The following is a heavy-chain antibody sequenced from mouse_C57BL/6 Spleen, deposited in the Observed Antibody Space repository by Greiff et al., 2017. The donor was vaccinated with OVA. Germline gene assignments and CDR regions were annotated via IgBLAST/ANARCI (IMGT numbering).Heavy chain of an antibody. CDR3: ARGAVVARGAMDY. CDR1: GYAFSSYW. V-gene: IGHV1-80*01. Sequence: QVQLQQSGAELVKPGASVKISCKASGYAFSSYWMNWVKQRPGKGLEWIGQIYPGDGDTNYNGKVKGKATLTADKSSSTAYMQLSSLTSEDSAVYFCARGAVVARGAMDYWGQGTSVTVSS. J-gene: IGHJ4*01. D-gene: IGHD1-1*01. CDR2: IYPGDGDT.